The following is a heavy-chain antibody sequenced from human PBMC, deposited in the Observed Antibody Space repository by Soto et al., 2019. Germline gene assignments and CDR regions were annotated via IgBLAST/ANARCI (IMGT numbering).Heavy chain of an antibody. V-gene: IGHV4-59*11. CDR3: ARVGSRGWSPDY. CDR1: GGSISGHY. Sequence: QVQLQESGPGLVKPSGTLSLTCTVSGGSISGHYWIWIRQSPGKRLEWIGYIFYSGSTNYNPSLKSRVTLPVDTSKNQFSRRLSSGTAADTAVYYCARVGSRGWSPDYWGQGTLVTVSS. J-gene: IGHJ4*02. D-gene: IGHD6-19*01. CDR2: IFYSGST.